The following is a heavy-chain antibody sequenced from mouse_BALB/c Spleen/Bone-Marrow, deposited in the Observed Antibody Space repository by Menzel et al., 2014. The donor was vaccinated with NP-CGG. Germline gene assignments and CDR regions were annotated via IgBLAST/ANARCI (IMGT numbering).Heavy chain of an antibody. CDR1: GFTFSSFA. CDR3: ARSGSSSGYFDY. V-gene: IGHV5-17*02. Sequence: EVQLVESGGGLVQPGGSLKLSCAASGFTFSSFAMHWVRQAPEKGLEWVAYISSGSSTIYYADTVMGRFTISRDNPKNTLFLQMTSLRSEDTAMYYCARSGSSSGYFDYWGQGTTLTVSS. D-gene: IGHD1-1*01. J-gene: IGHJ2*01. CDR2: ISSGSSTI.